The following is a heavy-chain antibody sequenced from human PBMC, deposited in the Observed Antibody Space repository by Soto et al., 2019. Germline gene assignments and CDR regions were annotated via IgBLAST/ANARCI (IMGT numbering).Heavy chain of an antibody. CDR3: ARGVSAGVDY. D-gene: IGHD1-26*01. CDR1: GYSFTSLD. CDR2: MQHSTGRT. V-gene: IGHV1-8*01. J-gene: IGHJ4*02. Sequence: ASVKVSCKASGYSFTSLDISWVRQTAGQGLEWMGWMQHSTGRTGYAQKFQGRVTMTRDTSINTAYMELTTLTSDDTAFYYCARGVSAGVDYWGQGTLVTVSS.